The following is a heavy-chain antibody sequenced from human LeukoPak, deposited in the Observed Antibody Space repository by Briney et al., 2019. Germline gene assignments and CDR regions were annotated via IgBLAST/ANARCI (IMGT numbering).Heavy chain of an antibody. D-gene: IGHD2-2*01. CDR3: AKDRTSVVSAAPDY. V-gene: IGHV3-23*01. Sequence: GGSLRLSCAASGFTFSSFAMSWVRQAPGKGLEWVSVVSGSGGSTSYVDSVKGRFTISRDNSKNTLYLQMNSLRVEDTAVYYCAKDRTSVVSAAPDYWGQGTLVTVSS. CDR2: VSGSGGST. CDR1: GFTFSSFA. J-gene: IGHJ4*02.